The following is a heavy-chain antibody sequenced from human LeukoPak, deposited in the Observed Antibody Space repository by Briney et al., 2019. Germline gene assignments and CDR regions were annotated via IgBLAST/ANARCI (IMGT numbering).Heavy chain of an antibody. J-gene: IGHJ5*02. CDR3: ARTSLGGAWFDP. Sequence: SETLSLTCTVSGGSISSGDYFWSWIRQPPGKGLEWIGYIYYNGSTYYNPSLKSRVTISVDTSKNQFSLKLSSVTAADTAVYYCARTSLGGAWFDPWGQGTLVTVSS. V-gene: IGHV4-30-4*08. CDR2: IYYNGST. CDR1: GGSISSGDYF. D-gene: IGHD3-10*01.